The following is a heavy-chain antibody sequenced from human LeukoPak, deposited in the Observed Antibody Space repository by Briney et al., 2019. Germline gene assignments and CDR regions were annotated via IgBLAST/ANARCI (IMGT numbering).Heavy chain of an antibody. V-gene: IGHV4-59*01. CDR1: GGSISSYY. Sequence: PSETLSLTCTVSGGSISSYYWSWIRQPPGKGLEWIGYIYYSGSTNYNPSLKSRVTISVDTSKNQFSLKLSSVTAADTAVYYCARGGEYSGSDPFDPWGQGTLVTVSS. J-gene: IGHJ5*02. CDR2: IYYSGST. D-gene: IGHD1-26*01. CDR3: ARGGEYSGSDPFDP.